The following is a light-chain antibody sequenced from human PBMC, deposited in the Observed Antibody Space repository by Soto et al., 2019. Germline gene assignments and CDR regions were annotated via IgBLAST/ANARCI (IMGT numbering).Light chain of an antibody. V-gene: IGKV4-1*01. CDR3: HQYNTTPWT. CDR1: QSVLYSSNKKNY. Sequence: DIVMTQSPASLAVSLGERATINCKSSQSVLYSSNKKNYIAWYQKKPGQPPKVLIYWASTRESGVPDRFSGSGSGTDFTLTISSLQAEDVALYYWHQYNTTPWTFGQGTKVEVK. J-gene: IGKJ1*01. CDR2: WAS.